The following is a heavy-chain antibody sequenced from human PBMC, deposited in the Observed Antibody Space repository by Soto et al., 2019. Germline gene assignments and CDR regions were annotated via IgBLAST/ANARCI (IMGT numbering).Heavy chain of an antibody. J-gene: IGHJ5*02. CDR1: GYTFTSYG. CDR3: ARGDYGDYLWFDP. D-gene: IGHD4-17*01. V-gene: IGHV1-18*01. Sequence: ASVKVSCKASGYTFTSYGISWLRQAPGQGLEWMGWISTYNGNTNYVRKVQGRVTMTTDTSTSTAYMEVRSLRSDDTAVYYCARGDYGDYLWFDPWGQGTLVTVSS. CDR2: ISTYNGNT.